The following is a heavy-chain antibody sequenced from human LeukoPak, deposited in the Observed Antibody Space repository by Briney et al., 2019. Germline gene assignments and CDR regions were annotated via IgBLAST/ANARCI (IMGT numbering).Heavy chain of an antibody. CDR2: INHSGST. D-gene: IGHD3-22*01. Sequence: SETLSLTCAVYGGSFSGYYWSWIRQPPGKGLEWIGEINHSGSTNYNPSLKSRVTISVDTSKNQFSLKLSSETAADTAVYYCARWSSNYYDSSGRRFDPWGQGTLVTVSS. J-gene: IGHJ5*02. CDR1: GGSFSGYY. V-gene: IGHV4-34*01. CDR3: ARWSSNYYDSSGRRFDP.